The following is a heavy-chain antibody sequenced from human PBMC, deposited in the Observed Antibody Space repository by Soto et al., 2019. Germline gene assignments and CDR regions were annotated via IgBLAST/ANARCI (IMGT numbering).Heavy chain of an antibody. Sequence: GGSLRLSCSASGFALSSYAMHWVRQAPGKGLEYVSSISSNGISTYYADSVKGRFTISRDNSQNTLYIQMNSLRPDDTALYYCVKDEGFCTGGNCYSVARGGFDLWGQGTMVTVAS. D-gene: IGHD2-15*01. CDR3: VKDEGFCTGGNCYSVARGGFDL. CDR2: ISSNGIST. CDR1: GFALSSYA. J-gene: IGHJ3*01. V-gene: IGHV3-64D*06.